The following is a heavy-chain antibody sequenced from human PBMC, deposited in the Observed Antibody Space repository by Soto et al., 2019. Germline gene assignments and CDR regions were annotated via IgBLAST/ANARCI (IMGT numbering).Heavy chain of an antibody. Sequence: QVQLVQSGAEVKKPGSSVKVSCKASGGTFSSYAISWVRQAPGHGLEWMGGIIPIFGTANYAQKFQGRVTITADESTSTAYMYLSSLRSEDTAVYYCARDRDSSGYFDAFDIWGQGTMVTVSS. J-gene: IGHJ3*02. CDR3: ARDRDSSGYFDAFDI. CDR1: GGTFSSYA. V-gene: IGHV1-69*01. CDR2: IIPIFGTA. D-gene: IGHD3-22*01.